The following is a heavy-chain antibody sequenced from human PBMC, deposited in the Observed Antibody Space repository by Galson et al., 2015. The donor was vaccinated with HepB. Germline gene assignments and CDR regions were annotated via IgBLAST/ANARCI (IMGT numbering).Heavy chain of an antibody. J-gene: IGHJ4*02. CDR1: GFTFSGSA. D-gene: IGHD3-3*01. Sequence: SLRLSCAASGFTFSGSAMHWVRQASGKGLEWVGRIRTNANSYATAYAASVKGRFTISRDDSKKTAYLQMNSLKTEDTAVYYCTRRDDFWSGDGDYWGQGTLVTVSS. CDR2: IRTNANSYAT. V-gene: IGHV3-73*01. CDR3: TRRDDFWSGDGDY.